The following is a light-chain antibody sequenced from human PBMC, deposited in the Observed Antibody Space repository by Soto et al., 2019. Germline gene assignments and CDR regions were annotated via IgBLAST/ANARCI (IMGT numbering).Light chain of an antibody. Sequence: DIQMTQSPSSLSASVGDRVTISCRASQDSRDYLAWFQQKPGKPPKTLIYAASRLQPGVPSKFSGSGSGTDFTLTISSLQPEDFATYHCQQYNSYPPTFGQGTRLDI. V-gene: IGKV1-16*02. J-gene: IGKJ2*01. CDR1: QDSRDY. CDR2: AAS. CDR3: QQYNSYPPT.